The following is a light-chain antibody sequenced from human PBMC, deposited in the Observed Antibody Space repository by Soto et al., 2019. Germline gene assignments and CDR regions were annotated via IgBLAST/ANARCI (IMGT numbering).Light chain of an antibody. J-gene: IGKJ2*01. CDR2: GAS. CDR3: QPYDNSSGHT. CDR1: QTIRSNF. Sequence: EIVLTQSPGTLSLSPGERATLSCRASQTIRSNFLTWYQHKPGQAPRRLIYGASTRAAGIPYRFSGSGSGTDLPLTIGRLEPEDFAVYYCQPYDNSSGHTFGQGTKLQIK. V-gene: IGKV3-20*01.